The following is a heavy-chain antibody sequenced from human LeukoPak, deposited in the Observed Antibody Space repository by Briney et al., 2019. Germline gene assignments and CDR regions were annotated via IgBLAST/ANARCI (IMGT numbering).Heavy chain of an antibody. Sequence: SETLSLTCTVSGGSISSYYWSWIRQPAGKGLEWIGRIYTSGSTNYNPSLKSRVTMSVDTSKNQFSLKLSSVTAADTAVYYCARFYGSGSYYYYYFDSWGQGTLVTVSS. V-gene: IGHV4-4*07. CDR1: GGSISSYY. CDR2: IYTSGST. D-gene: IGHD3-10*01. CDR3: ARFYGSGSYYYYYFDS. J-gene: IGHJ4*02.